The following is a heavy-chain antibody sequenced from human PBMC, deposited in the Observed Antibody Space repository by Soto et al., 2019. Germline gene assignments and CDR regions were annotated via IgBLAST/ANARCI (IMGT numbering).Heavy chain of an antibody. V-gene: IGHV1-18*01. Sequence: QVQLVQSGAEVKKPGASVKVSCKASGYTFTSYGISWVRQAPGQGLEWMGWISAYNGNTNYAQNLQGRVTMTPDTSTSTAYMERRSLRSDDTAVYYCARDRGLYNWNDLDYWGQGTLVTVSS. CDR1: GYTFTSYG. CDR3: ARDRGLYNWNDLDY. CDR2: ISAYNGNT. J-gene: IGHJ4*02. D-gene: IGHD1-20*01.